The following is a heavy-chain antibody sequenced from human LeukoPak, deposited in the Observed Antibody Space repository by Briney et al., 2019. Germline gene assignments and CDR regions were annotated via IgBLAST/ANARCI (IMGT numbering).Heavy chain of an antibody. Sequence: GGSLRLSCAASGFTFSDYDMNWVRQAPGKGLEWISCIRTGDSTIFYADSVKGRFTISRDNSKNTVYLEMNSLRAEDTAVYYCARDLKTSGWYGDFDYWGQGTLVTVSS. CDR3: ARDLKTSGWYGDFDY. CDR1: GFTFSDYD. V-gene: IGHV3-48*01. D-gene: IGHD6-19*01. J-gene: IGHJ4*02. CDR2: IRTGDSTI.